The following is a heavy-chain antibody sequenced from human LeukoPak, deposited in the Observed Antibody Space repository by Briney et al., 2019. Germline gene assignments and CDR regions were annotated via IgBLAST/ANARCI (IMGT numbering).Heavy chain of an antibody. CDR3: ASRLPFFWSGYYFSVGAFDI. D-gene: IGHD3-3*01. Sequence: SETLSLNCTVSGGSISSSTYYWSWIRQPPGKGLEWIGEINHSGSTNYNPSLKSRVTISVDTSKNQFSLKLSSVTAADTAVYYCASRLPFFWSGYYFSVGAFDIWGQGTMVTVSS. CDR2: INHSGST. V-gene: IGHV4-39*07. J-gene: IGHJ3*02. CDR1: GGSISSSTYY.